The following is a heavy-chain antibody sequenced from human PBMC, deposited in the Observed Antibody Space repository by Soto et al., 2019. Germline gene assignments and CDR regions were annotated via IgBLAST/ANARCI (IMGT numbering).Heavy chain of an antibody. V-gene: IGHV3-74*01. J-gene: IGHJ6*02. CDR3: ARDLSGRADV. CDR2: LNEDGSFT. D-gene: IGHD3-10*01. CDR1: ESTFSSYW. Sequence: EVQLVESGGGLVRPGGSLRLSCVASESTFSSYWMHRVRQTPGKGLVWVSRLNEDGSFTSYADSVQGRFTIFRDNAKKTLYLQMNSLRAEDTAVYYCARDLSGRADVWGQGTTVTVSS.